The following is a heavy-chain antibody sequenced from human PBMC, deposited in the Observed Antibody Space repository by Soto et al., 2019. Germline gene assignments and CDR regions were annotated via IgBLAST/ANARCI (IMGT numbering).Heavy chain of an antibody. CDR1: GFTFSSYW. V-gene: IGHV3-7*03. CDR2: IKQDGSEK. D-gene: IGHD4-17*01. CDR3: ARDPHGDYVVDYYYYGMDV. Sequence: PGGSLRLSCAASGFTFSSYWMSWVRQAPGNGLEWVANIKQDGSEKYYEESVKGRFTISRDNAKNSLYLQMKSLRAEDTAVYYCARDPHGDYVVDYYYYGMDVWGQGTTVTVSS. J-gene: IGHJ6*02.